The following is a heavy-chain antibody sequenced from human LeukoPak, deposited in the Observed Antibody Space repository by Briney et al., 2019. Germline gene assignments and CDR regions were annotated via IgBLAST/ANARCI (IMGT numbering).Heavy chain of an antibody. D-gene: IGHD3-10*02. J-gene: IGHJ6*04. Sequence: GGSLRLSCAASGFTFSSYGLHWVRQAPGKGLEYVSAISRNGSSTNYANSVKGRLTVSRDNAKNTLYLQMNSLRAEDTAVYYCAELGITMIGGVWGKGTTVTISS. CDR2: ISRNGSST. V-gene: IGHV3-64*01. CDR3: AELGITMIGGV. CDR1: GFTFSSYG.